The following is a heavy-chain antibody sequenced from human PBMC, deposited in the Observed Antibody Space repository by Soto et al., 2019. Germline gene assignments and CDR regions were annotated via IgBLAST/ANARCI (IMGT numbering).Heavy chain of an antibody. D-gene: IGHD3-22*01. CDR1: GYSISSGYY. J-gene: IGHJ4*02. CDR3: ARAKLGSSGYYFDY. V-gene: IGHV4-38-2*02. Sequence: SETLSLTCTVSGYSISSGYYWGWIRQPPGKGLEWSGGIYHSGSTYYNPPLKSRVTISADTSKNKFSLKLSAVTAADTAVYYCARAKLGSSGYYFDYWGQGTLVTVSS. CDR2: IYHSGST.